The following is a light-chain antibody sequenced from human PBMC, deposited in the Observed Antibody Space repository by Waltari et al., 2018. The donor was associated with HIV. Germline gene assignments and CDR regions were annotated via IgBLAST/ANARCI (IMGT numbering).Light chain of an antibody. Sequence: EIVLTQSPATLSLSPGERATLSCRASQSVRGYLAWYQQKPGQAPRLPIYDNSNRATGIPVRFSGSGSGTDFTLTISNIEPDDCAVYYCQQRSDWPRTFGGGTKVEIK. CDR2: DNS. J-gene: IGKJ4*01. V-gene: IGKV3-11*01. CDR3: QQRSDWPRT. CDR1: QSVRGY.